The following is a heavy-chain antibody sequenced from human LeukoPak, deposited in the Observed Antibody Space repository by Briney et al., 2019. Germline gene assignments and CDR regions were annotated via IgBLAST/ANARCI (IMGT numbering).Heavy chain of an antibody. J-gene: IGHJ4*02. V-gene: IGHV3-21*01. D-gene: IGHD3-22*01. CDR1: GFTFSTYR. CDR2: ITSSSFI. CDR3: ARGSAYYYESSGIDF. Sequence: GGSLRLSCAASGFTFSTYRMNWVRQAPGKGLEWVSPITSSSFIYYADSLKGRFTISRDNAKNSLYLQMSSLRAEDTAVYYCARGSAYYYESSGIDFWGQGTLVTVSS.